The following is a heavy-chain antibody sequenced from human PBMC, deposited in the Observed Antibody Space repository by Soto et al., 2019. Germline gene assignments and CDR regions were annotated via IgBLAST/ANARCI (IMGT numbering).Heavy chain of an antibody. V-gene: IGHV1-18*04. CDR3: ARTPRAQMIVLEPPTRIDY. Sequence: ASMKVSCKASGYTFTTYGFNWVRQAPGQGLEWMGWISPYNGDTNYAQNFQGRVTLTTDTSTSTAYMELRSLTSDDTAVYYCARTPRAQMIVLEPPTRIDYRGQAPLVT. J-gene: IGHJ4*02. CDR2: ISPYNGDT. CDR1: GYTFTTYG. D-gene: IGHD3-22*01.